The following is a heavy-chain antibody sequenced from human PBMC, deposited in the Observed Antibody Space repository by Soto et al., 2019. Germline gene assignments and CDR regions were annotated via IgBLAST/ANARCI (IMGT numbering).Heavy chain of an antibody. CDR1: GASFTSYY. D-gene: IGHD2-8*02. Sequence: SETLSLTCTVSGASFTSYYWSWIRQPPGKGLEWIGYIYYGEKTNYNPSLKNRVTISRDTSKNQFFLRLAPVTAADTAVYYCARDYWANEKRFESWGQGTLVTVSS. V-gene: IGHV4-59*01. CDR3: ARDYWANEKRFES. CDR2: IYYGEKT. J-gene: IGHJ4*02.